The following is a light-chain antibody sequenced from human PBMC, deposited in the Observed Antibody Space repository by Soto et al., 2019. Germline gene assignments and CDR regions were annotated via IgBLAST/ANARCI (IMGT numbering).Light chain of an antibody. CDR3: CSYAGGHTWV. CDR1: SSDVGDYDF. J-gene: IGLJ3*02. V-gene: IGLV2-11*01. CDR2: DVS. Sequence: QSALTQPRSVSGSPGQSVTISCTGTSSDVGDYDFVSWYRQRPGTVPKVIICDVSGRPSGVPDRFSGSKSGNTASLTISGLQAEDEAVYYCCSYAGGHTWVFGGGTKLTVL.